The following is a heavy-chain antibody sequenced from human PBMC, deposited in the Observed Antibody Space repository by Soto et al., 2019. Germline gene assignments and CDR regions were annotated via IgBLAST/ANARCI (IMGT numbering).Heavy chain of an antibody. Sequence: GGSLRLSCAVSGFTFNTYGMTWVRQAPGKGLEWVSTVSGSGGGTYYADSVKGRFTISRVNSKNTMYLQMSNLRAEDTAVYFCARIGPYCGGDCYPDFDCWGLGTPVTVSS. CDR3: ARIGPYCGGDCYPDFDC. J-gene: IGHJ4*02. D-gene: IGHD2-21*02. V-gene: IGHV3-23*01. CDR1: GFTFNTYG. CDR2: VSGSGGGT.